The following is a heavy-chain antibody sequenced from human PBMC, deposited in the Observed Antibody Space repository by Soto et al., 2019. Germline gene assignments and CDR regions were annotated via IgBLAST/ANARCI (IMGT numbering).Heavy chain of an antibody. D-gene: IGHD3-3*01. CDR3: AKSHEFGVVILYYFDY. CDR1: GFTFSSYA. J-gene: IGHJ4*02. Sequence: PGGSLRLSCAASGFTFSSYAMSWVRQAPGKGLEWVSAISGSGGSTYYADSVKGRFTISRDNSKNTLYLQMNSLRAEDTAVYYCAKSHEFGVVILYYFDYWGQGTLVTSPQ. CDR2: ISGSGGST. V-gene: IGHV3-23*01.